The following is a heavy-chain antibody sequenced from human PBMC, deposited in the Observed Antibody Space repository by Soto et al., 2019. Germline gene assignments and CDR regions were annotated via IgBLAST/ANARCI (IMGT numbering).Heavy chain of an antibody. Sequence: GSLRLSCAASGFTFSTYWMNWVRQAPGKGLVWVSLINPDGSTTTYADSVKGRFTIFRDNAKNTVYLQMTSLRVEDTAVYYCARDLRGSPDYWGQGTLVTVSS. V-gene: IGHV3-74*01. CDR1: GFTFSTYW. J-gene: IGHJ4*02. CDR3: ARDLRGSPDY. CDR2: INPDGSTT. D-gene: IGHD1-26*01.